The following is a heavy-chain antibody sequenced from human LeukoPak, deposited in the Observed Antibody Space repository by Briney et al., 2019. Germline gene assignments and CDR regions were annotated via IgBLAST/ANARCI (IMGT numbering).Heavy chain of an antibody. D-gene: IGHD4-17*01. V-gene: IGHV3-74*01. CDR1: GFTFSGHW. J-gene: IGHJ4*02. CDR3: TRDRTTVTLFDY. CDR2: INGDGSIT. Sequence: PGGSLRLSCAASGFTFSGHWMSWVRQAPGKGLVWVSRINGDGSITGYADSVKGRLTVSRDNAKNTLYLQMNSLGAKDTAVYFCTRDRTTVTLFDYWGQGTLVTVSS.